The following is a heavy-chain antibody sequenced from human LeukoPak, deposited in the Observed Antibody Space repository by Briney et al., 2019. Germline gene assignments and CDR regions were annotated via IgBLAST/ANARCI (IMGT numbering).Heavy chain of an antibody. CDR1: GYPISSGYY. D-gene: IGHD5-12*01. V-gene: IGHV4-38-2*01. CDR2: MYHSGST. J-gene: IGHJ4*02. CDR3: ARSRQGWWLLDY. Sequence: SETLSLTCAVSGYPISSGYYWGWIRQPPGKGLEWIGSMYHSGSTYYNPSLKSRVSISVHTSKNQFSLKLSSVPAADTAVYYCARSRQGWWLLDYWGQGTLVTVSS.